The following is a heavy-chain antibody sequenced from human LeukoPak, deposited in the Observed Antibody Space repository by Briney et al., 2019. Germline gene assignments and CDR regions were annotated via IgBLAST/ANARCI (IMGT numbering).Heavy chain of an antibody. CDR2: IYYSGST. V-gene: IGHV4-31*03. Sequence: SETPSLTCTVSGGSISSGGYYWSWIRQHPGKGLEWIGYIYYSGSTYYNPSLKSRVTISVDTSKNQFSLKLSSVTAADTAVYYCARFDIVATIDYWGQGTLVTVSS. CDR3: ARFDIVATIDY. D-gene: IGHD5-12*01. J-gene: IGHJ4*02. CDR1: GGSISSGGYY.